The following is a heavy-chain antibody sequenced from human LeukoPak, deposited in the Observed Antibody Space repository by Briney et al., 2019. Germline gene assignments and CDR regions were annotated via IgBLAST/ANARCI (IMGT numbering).Heavy chain of an antibody. CDR2: ISSNGGST. D-gene: IGHD1-26*01. CDR3: ARDSVGATWNWFDP. CDR1: GFTFSSYA. V-gene: IGHV3-64*01. Sequence: GGSLRLSCAASGFTFSSYAMHWVRQAPGKGLEYVSAISSNGGSTYYANSVKGRFTISRDNSKNTLYLQMGSLRAEDMAVYHCARDSVGATWNWFDPWGQGTLVTVSS. J-gene: IGHJ5*02.